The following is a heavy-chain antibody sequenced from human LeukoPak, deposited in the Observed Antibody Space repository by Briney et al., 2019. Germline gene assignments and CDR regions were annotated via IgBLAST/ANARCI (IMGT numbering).Heavy chain of an antibody. D-gene: IGHD1-26*01. CDR1: GGSISSYY. CDR3: ARVLQVGARYGRHFDY. Sequence: PSETLSLTCTVSGGSISSYYWSWIRQPPGKGLEWIGYIYYSGSTNYNPSLKSRVTISVDTSKNQFSLKLSSVTAADTAVYYCARVLQVGARYGRHFDYWGQGTLVTVSS. V-gene: IGHV4-59*01. J-gene: IGHJ4*02. CDR2: IYYSGST.